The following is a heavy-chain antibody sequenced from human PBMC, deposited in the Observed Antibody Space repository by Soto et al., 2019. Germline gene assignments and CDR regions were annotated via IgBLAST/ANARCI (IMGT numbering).Heavy chain of an antibody. CDR3: ARGAGYYLDY. CDR2: ISSNGGST. CDR1: GFTFSSYA. Sequence: GGSLRLSCAASGFTFSSYAMHWVRQAPGKGLEYVSAISSNGGSTYYANSVKGRFTISRDNSKNTLYLQMGSLRAEDMAVYYCARGAGYYLDYWGQGTLVTVSS. V-gene: IGHV3-64*01. J-gene: IGHJ4*02.